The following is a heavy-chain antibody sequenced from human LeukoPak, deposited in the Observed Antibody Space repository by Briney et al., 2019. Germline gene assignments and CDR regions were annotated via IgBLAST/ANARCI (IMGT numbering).Heavy chain of an antibody. D-gene: IGHD6-6*01. CDR1: GGTFSSYA. J-gene: IGHJ6*03. CDR3: ASQGRDSSSDEQSHYYYYYMDV. V-gene: IGHV1-69*05. CDR2: IIPIFGTA. Sequence: ASVKVSCKASGGTFSSYAISWVRQAPGQGLEWMGGIIPIFGTANYAQKFQGRVTITTDESTSTAYMELSSLRSEDMAVYYCASQGRDSSSDEQSHYYYYYMDVWGKGTTVTVSS.